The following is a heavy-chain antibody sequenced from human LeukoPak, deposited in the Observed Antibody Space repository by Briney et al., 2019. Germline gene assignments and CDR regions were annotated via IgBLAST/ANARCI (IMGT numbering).Heavy chain of an antibody. CDR3: ARGGYYYLDV. CDR1: DGSMSPYY. V-gene: IGHV4-59*01. CDR2: IFYNGNT. Sequence: SETLSLTCTVSDGSMSPYYWSWIRQSPGKGLEWIAYIFYNGNTKYNPSLWSRVTISIDTSRNQFSLNLNSVTAADTAVYYCARGGYYYLDVWGKGTTVTVFS. J-gene: IGHJ6*03.